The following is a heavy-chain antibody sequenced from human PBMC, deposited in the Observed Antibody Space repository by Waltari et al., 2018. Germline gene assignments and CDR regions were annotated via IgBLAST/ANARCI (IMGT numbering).Heavy chain of an antibody. Sequence: HVQLQESGPGLVKPSETLSVTSSVSVDSPSVDHWTWMRQAAGKGLEWIAYLRNTGGTKCTPSLASRVTLSADRSKKQFSLRLTSMTAADTAVYYCARLPTKYLDSIGWGFFDYWGQGILVVVSS. D-gene: IGHD6-19*01. CDR3: ARLPTKYLDSIGWGFFDY. V-gene: IGHV4-59*08. CDR1: VDSPSVDH. J-gene: IGHJ4*02. CDR2: LRNTGGT.